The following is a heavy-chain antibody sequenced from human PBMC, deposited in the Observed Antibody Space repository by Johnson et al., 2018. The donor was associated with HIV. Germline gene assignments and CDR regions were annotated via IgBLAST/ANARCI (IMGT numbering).Heavy chain of an antibody. J-gene: IGHJ3*01. V-gene: IGHV3-23*04. CDR1: GFTFSDCA. Sequence: VQLVESGGGLLQPGGSLRLSCAASGFTFSDCAMSWVRQGPGKGLEWVSAITVSGDNTYYADSVKGRFTISRDNSKNTLYLQMNSLRAEDTAVYYCARVSDSDSNWGQGTMVTVSS. D-gene: IGHD3-22*01. CDR2: ITVSGDNT. CDR3: ARVSDSDSN.